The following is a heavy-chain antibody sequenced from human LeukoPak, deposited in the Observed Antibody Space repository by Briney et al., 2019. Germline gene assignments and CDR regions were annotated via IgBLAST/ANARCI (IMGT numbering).Heavy chain of an antibody. J-gene: IGHJ6*02. V-gene: IGHV3-30*04. CDR1: GFNFNDYA. CDR2: ISYHGVNK. D-gene: IGHD1-26*01. Sequence: GGSLRLSCAASGFNFNDYAIHWVRQSPGKGLEWVAVISYHGVNKYYADSVQGRFTISRDNSKNTVYMQMNSLRAEDTAVYYCVRVNGVGDTRAAHYYGLDVWGQGTTVTVSS. CDR3: VRVNGVGDTRAAHYYGLDV.